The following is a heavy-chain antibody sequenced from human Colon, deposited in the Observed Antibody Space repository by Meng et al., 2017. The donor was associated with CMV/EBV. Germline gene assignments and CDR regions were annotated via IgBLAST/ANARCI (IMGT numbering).Heavy chain of an antibody. J-gene: IGHJ3*02. CDR1: GYSISSGYY. Sequence: GSLRLSCTVSGYSISSGYYWGWIRQPPGKGLEWIGSIFHSGSTYYKPSLKSRVTISVDTSKNQFSLKLSSVTAADTAIYYCATYLTIFVIWGQGTMVTVSS. D-gene: IGHD3-3*01. CDR3: ATYLTIFVI. V-gene: IGHV4-38-2*02. CDR2: IFHSGST.